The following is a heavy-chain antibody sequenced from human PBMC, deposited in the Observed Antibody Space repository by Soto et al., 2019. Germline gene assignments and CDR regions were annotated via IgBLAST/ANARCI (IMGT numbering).Heavy chain of an antibody. CDR2: ISAYNGNT. CDR3: ARDWDGSASYYSDY. D-gene: IGHD3-10*01. V-gene: IGHV1-18*01. Sequence: QVQLVQSGAEVKKPGASVKVSCKASGYMFVTYGINWVRQAPGQGLEWMGWISAYNGNTKYAQNLQGIVTMTTDASTSTAYREMRSLRSDDTAVYDCARDWDGSASYYSDYWGPGTLVTVSS. CDR1: GYMFVTYG. J-gene: IGHJ4*02.